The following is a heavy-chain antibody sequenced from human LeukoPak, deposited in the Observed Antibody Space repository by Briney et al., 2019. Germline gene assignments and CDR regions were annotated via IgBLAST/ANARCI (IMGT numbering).Heavy chain of an antibody. CDR2: MNPNCGST. CDR3: ARAGGYCGRFSCPYYLDF. V-gene: IGHV1-8*01. CDR1: GYTFTSYD. Sequence: ASVKVSCKASGYTFTSYDINWVRQATGQGLEWMGWMNPNCGSTGYAQKFQGRVTMTMNTSISTASMELSSLRSEDTAVYYGARAGGYCGRFSCPYYLDFWGQGSLVAVSS. D-gene: IGHD2-15*01. J-gene: IGHJ4*02.